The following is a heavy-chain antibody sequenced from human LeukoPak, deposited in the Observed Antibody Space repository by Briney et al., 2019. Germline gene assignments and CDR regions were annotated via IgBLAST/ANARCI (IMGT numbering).Heavy chain of an antibody. Sequence: GGSLRLSCAASAFTFSSYAMHWVRQAPGKGLEWVAVISYDGSNKYYADSVKGRFTISRDNSKNTLYLQMNSLRAEDTAVYYCARGPVYYYDSSGYYNYFDYWGQGTLVTVSS. CDR1: AFTFSSYA. CDR2: ISYDGSNK. CDR3: ARGPVYYYDSSGYYNYFDY. J-gene: IGHJ4*02. D-gene: IGHD3-22*01. V-gene: IGHV3-30*04.